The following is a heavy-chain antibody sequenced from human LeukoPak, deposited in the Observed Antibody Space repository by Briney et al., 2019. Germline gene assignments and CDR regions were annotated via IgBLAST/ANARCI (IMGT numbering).Heavy chain of an antibody. V-gene: IGHV1-69*05. CDR3: ASFLGGQTLPYYYYMDV. J-gene: IGHJ6*03. Sequence: GASVKVSCKASGGTFSSYAISWVRQAPGQGLEWMGGIIPIFGTANYAQKFQGRVTITTDESTSTAYMELSSLRSEDTAVYYCASFLGGQTLPYYYYMDVWGKGTTVTVSS. D-gene: IGHD3-3*01. CDR1: GGTFSSYA. CDR2: IIPIFGTA.